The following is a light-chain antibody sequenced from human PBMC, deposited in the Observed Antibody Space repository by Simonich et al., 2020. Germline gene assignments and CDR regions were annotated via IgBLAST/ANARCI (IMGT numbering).Light chain of an antibody. Sequence: DVVMTQSPLSLPVTLGQPASISCRSSQSLVHSDGNTYLNWFQQRPGQSPRRLIYKVSNRDSGVPDRFSGSGSGTEFTLTISSLQAEDVAVYYCQQYYSTPLTFGGGTKVEIK. J-gene: IGKJ4*01. CDR1: QSLVHSDGNTY. V-gene: IGKV2-30*02. CDR2: KVS. CDR3: QQYYSTPLT.